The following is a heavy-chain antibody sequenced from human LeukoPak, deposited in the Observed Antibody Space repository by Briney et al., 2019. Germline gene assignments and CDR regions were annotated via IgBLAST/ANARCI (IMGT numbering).Heavy chain of an antibody. J-gene: IGHJ4*02. V-gene: IGHV3-23*01. D-gene: IGHD5-12*01. CDR2: ITDAVGST. CDR1: GFTFSSYA. Sequence: GGSLRLSCAASGFTFSSYAMSWVRQAPGKGLEWVSAITDAVGSTHYADSVKGRFTISSDNSKNTVYLQMNSLRPEDMAVYYCAKEIFSGLLYIDYWGQGTLVTASS. CDR3: AKEIFSGLLYIDY.